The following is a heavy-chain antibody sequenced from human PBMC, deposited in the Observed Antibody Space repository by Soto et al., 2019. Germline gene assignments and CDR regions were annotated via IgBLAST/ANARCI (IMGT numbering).Heavy chain of an antibody. V-gene: IGHV2-5*02. D-gene: IGHD3-22*01. J-gene: IGHJ4*02. CDR3: AHSAFYSDSSGYAGYYVDY. Sequence: QITLKESGPTLVKPTQTLTLTCSFSGFSLSTSGVGVGWIRQPPGKALEWLAFIYWDDDKRYSPSLQSRLTITMDTAKKQVVLTMTNMDPVDTATYYCAHSAFYSDSSGYAGYYVDYWGQGTLVTVSS. CDR2: IYWDDDK. CDR1: GFSLSTSGVG.